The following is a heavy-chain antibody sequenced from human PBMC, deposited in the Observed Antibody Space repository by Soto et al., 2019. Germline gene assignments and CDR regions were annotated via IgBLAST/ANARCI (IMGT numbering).Heavy chain of an antibody. CDR2: IYYSGST. CDR3: ARDLWGYCGTDCYPLDV. D-gene: IGHD2-21*02. J-gene: IGHJ6*02. Sequence: PSETLSLTCTVSGGSISSSGYYWGWIRQPPGKGLEWIGTIYYSGSTYYKPSLKSRVTISVDTSKNQFSLKLNSVTAADTAVYYCARDLWGYCGTDCYPLDVWGQGTTVTVSS. V-gene: IGHV4-39*07. CDR1: GGSISSSGYY.